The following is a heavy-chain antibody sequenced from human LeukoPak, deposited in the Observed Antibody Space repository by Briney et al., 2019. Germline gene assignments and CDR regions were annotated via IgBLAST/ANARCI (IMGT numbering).Heavy chain of an antibody. CDR3: ARGGTDYNHDAYPY. CDR2: IRSKLYGGSA. CDR1: GFNFGDHA. V-gene: IGHV3-49*04. D-gene: IGHD4-11*01. J-gene: IGHJ4*02. Sequence: GGSLRLSCTTSGFNFGDHAMAWVRQAPGKGLQWIGFIRSKLYGGSADYAASVKGRFYMSRDDSMDIVYLEMSSLRTDDTVVYFCARGGTDYNHDAYPYWGQGTLVTVSS.